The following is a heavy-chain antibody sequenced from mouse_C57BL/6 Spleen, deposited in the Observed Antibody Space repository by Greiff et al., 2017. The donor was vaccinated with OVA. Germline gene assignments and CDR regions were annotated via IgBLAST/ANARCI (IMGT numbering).Heavy chain of an antibody. CDR3: ARSDPPKDYLDY. Sequence: VQLQQSGPELVKPGASVKISCKASGYTFTDYYMNWVKQSHGKSLEWIGDINPNNGGTSYNQKFKGKATLTVDKSSSTAYMELRSLTSEDSAFYYCARSDPPKDYLDYGAKGTPLTVSS. CDR2: INPNNGGT. CDR1: GYTFTDYY. V-gene: IGHV1-26*01. J-gene: IGHJ2*01.